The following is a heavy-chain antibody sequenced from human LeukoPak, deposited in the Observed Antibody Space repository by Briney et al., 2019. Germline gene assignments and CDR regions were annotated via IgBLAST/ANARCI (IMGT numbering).Heavy chain of an antibody. Sequence: GGSLRLSCAASGFTFSTYEMSWARQAPGQGLEWVSAIDATGSDKYYTDSVKGRFTISRDNSKNTVYLQMNSLRVEDTAVYYCADYRKPQGLDYWGQGTLVTVSS. CDR2: IDATGSDK. CDR1: GFTFSTYE. CDR3: ADYRKPQGLDY. V-gene: IGHV3-23*01. J-gene: IGHJ4*02. D-gene: IGHD1-14*01.